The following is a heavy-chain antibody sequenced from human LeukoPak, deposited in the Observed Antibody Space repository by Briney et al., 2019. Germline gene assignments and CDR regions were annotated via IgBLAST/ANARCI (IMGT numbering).Heavy chain of an antibody. CDR1: GYPFTSYY. D-gene: IGHD3-3*01. Sequence: SVKVSCKASGYPFTSYYMHWVRQAPGQGLEWMGRIIPILGIANYAQKFQGRVTITADKSTSTAYMELSSLRSEDTAVYYCARSGGSGFFNYYYYMDVWGKGTTVTVSS. CDR2: IIPILGIA. V-gene: IGHV1-69*02. J-gene: IGHJ6*03. CDR3: ARSGGSGFFNYYYYMDV.